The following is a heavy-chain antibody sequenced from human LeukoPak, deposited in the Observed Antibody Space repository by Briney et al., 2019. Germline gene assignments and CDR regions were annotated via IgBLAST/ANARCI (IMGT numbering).Heavy chain of an antibody. V-gene: IGHV4-59*08. CDR3: ARLGIAAAAYFDY. CDR1: GGSMSSHY. D-gene: IGHD6-13*01. CDR2: IYYSGTT. J-gene: IGHJ4*02. Sequence: SETLSLTCTVSGGSMSSHYWGWIRQPPGKGLEWIGYIYYSGTTNYNPSLKSRVTISVDTSKNQFSLKLNSVTAADTAVYYCARLGIAAAAYFDYWGQGTLVTVSS.